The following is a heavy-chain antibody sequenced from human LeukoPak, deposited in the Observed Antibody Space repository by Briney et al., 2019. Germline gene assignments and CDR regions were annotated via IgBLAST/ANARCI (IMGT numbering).Heavy chain of an antibody. J-gene: IGHJ4*02. Sequence: SETLSLTCTVSGGSISSSSYYWGWIRQPPGKGLEWIGSIYYSGSTYYNPSLKRRVTISVDTSKNQFSLKLSSVTAADTAVYYCASYGGYSYGQSYYFDYWGQGTLVTVSS. CDR3: ASYGGYSYGQSYYFDY. CDR2: IYYSGST. D-gene: IGHD5-18*01. V-gene: IGHV4-39*01. CDR1: GGSISSSSYY.